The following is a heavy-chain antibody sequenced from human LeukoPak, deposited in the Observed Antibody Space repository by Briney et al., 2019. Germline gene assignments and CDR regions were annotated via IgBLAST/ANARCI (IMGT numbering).Heavy chain of an antibody. Sequence: TLSLTCXVXGGSISSGDYYWSWIRQPPGKGLEWIGYIYYSGSTYYNPSLKSRVTISVDTSKNQFSLKLSSVTAADTAVYYCARDRGYDGYYYYGMDVWGQGTTVTVSS. CDR1: GGSISSGDYY. CDR3: ARDRGYDGYYYYGMDV. V-gene: IGHV4-30-4*01. J-gene: IGHJ6*02. CDR2: IYYSGST. D-gene: IGHD5-12*01.